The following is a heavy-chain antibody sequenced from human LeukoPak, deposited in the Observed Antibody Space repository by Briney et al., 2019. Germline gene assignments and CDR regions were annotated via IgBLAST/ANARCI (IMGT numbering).Heavy chain of an antibody. J-gene: IGHJ5*02. CDR3: ARVDNWNYSYWFDP. Sequence: GASMKVSCKASGYTFTGYYMHWVRQAPGQGLEWMGWINPNSGGTNYAQKFQGRVTMTRDTSISTAYMELSRLRSDDTAVYYCARVDNWNYSYWFDPWGQGTLVTVSS. V-gene: IGHV1-2*02. D-gene: IGHD1-7*01. CDR2: INPNSGGT. CDR1: GYTFTGYY.